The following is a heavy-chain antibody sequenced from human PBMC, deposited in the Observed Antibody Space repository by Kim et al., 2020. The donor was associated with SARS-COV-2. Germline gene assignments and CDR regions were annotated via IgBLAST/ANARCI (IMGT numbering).Heavy chain of an antibody. V-gene: IGHV3-23*01. CDR1: GFTFSSYA. Sequence: GWSLRLSCAASGFTFSSYAMSWVRQAPGKGLEWVSAISGSGGSTYYADSVKGRFTISRDNSKNTLYLQMNSLRAEYTAVYYCAKGNYAYGDYAYYGMDVWGQGTTVTVSS. D-gene: IGHD4-17*01. J-gene: IGHJ6*02. CDR2: ISGSGGST. CDR3: AKGNYAYGDYAYYGMDV.